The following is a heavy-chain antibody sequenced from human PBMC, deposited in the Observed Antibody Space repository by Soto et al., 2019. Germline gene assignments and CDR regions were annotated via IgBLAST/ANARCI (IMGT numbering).Heavy chain of an antibody. V-gene: IGHV1-18*04. D-gene: IGHD2-15*01. CDR1: GYTFTTYG. CDR3: ARRGAYCSGGTCYNFDY. Sequence: DSVKVSCKASGYTFTTYGISWVRQAPGQGLEWMGWISTYNGNTNYEQKLQGRVTMTTDTLTSTAYMELRSLRSDDTAVYYCARRGAYCSGGTCYNFDYWGQGTLVTVYS. CDR2: ISTYNGNT. J-gene: IGHJ4*02.